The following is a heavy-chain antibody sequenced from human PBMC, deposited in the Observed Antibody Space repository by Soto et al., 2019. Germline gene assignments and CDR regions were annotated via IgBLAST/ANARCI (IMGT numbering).Heavy chain of an antibody. CDR3: AKDAGWLHYF. J-gene: IGHJ4*02. CDR2: ISNDGTNK. Sequence: GGSLRLSCSASGFTFNSYIMHWVRQAPGKGLEWVAIISNDGTNKYYGDSVKGRFTISRDQSKSTMYLQMNSLRVEDTAVYYCAKDAGWLHYFWGQGTLVTVSS. D-gene: IGHD5-12*01. V-gene: IGHV3-30-3*01. CDR1: GFTFNSYI.